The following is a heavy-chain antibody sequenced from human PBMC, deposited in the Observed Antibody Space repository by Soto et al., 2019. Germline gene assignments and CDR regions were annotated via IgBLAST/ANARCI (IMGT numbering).Heavy chain of an antibody. Sequence: EVQLVESGGGLVQPGRSLRLSCAASGFAFDDYAMHWVRQVPGKGLDWVSGIDRNSGRIGYADSVKGRFTISRDNAKSSLFLQISSLRTEDTAFYYCAKADCGDACNLFDFWGKGTLVTVSS. CDR1: GFAFDDYA. V-gene: IGHV3-9*01. D-gene: IGHD2-21*02. CDR3: AKADCGDACNLFDF. CDR2: IDRNSGRI. J-gene: IGHJ4*02.